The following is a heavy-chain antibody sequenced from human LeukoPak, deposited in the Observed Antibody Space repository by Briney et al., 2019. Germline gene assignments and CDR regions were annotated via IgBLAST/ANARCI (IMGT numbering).Heavy chain of an antibody. CDR1: GYTFATYG. J-gene: IGHJ4*02. V-gene: IGHV1-18*01. D-gene: IGHD2-21*01. CDR2: ISAYNGHR. CDR3: ARDQGGGNCDF. Sequence: ASVTVSCTASGYTFATYGFSWVRQAPGQGLEWMGWISAYNGHRTYAQNFQGRVSMTTDSSTNTAYMELRSLRPDDTAVYYCARDQGGGNCDFWGQGSLVTVSS.